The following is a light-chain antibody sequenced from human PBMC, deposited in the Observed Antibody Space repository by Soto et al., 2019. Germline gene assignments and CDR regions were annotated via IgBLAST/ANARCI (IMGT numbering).Light chain of an antibody. J-gene: IGKJ5*01. CDR1: QSVSSY. CDR2: DAS. V-gene: IGKV3-11*01. Sequence: EIVLTQSPATLSLSPGERATLSCRASQSVSSYLAWYQQKPGQAPRLLIYDASNRATGIPARFSSSRSGTNFTFTISSLEPEDFAVYYCQQRSNWAITFGQGTRLEIK. CDR3: QQRSNWAIT.